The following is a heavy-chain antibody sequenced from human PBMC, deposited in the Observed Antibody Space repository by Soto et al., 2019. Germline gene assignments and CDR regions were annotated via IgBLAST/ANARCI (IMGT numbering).Heavy chain of an antibody. CDR1: GGSFSGYY. CDR3: ARKSSSGLGI. Sequence: QVQLQQWGAGLLKPSETLSLTCAVYGGSFSGYYWSWIRQPPGKGLEWIGEINHSGSTNYNPSLKSRVTISVDTSKNQFSLKLSSVTAADTAVYNCARKSSSGLGIWGQGTMVTVSS. D-gene: IGHD3-22*01. J-gene: IGHJ3*02. V-gene: IGHV4-34*01. CDR2: INHSGST.